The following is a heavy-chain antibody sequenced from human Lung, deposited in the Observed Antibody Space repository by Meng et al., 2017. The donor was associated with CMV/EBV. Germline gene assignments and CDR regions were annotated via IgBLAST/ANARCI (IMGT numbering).Heavy chain of an antibody. J-gene: IGHJ5*02. Sequence: SXTLSLTCTVSGDSVTSRRYYWSWIRQSPGKGLEWIGYVYNTETTYNPSLKSRVTMSVDRSKNQFSLKPNSVTAADTAVYYSAGERGLGMPGRRGQNCVDPWGQGTLVTVSS. CDR2: VYNTET. CDR3: AGERGLGMPGRRGQNCVDP. CDR1: GDSVTSRRYY. D-gene: IGHD2-2*01. V-gene: IGHV4-61*01.